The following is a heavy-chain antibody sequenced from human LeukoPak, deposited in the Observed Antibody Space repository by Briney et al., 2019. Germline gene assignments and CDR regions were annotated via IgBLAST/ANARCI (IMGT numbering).Heavy chain of an antibody. V-gene: IGHV3-11*01. CDR3: AKDSQLVWGY. CDR2: ISGSGSSV. D-gene: IGHD3-16*01. Sequence: GGSLRLSCAASGFIFTDYYMTWIRQTPGKGLEWLSYISGSGSSVYYADSVRGRFTISRDNAKKALYLQMNSLRVDDTAVYYCAKDSQLVWGYWGQGTLVTVSS. CDR1: GFIFTDYY. J-gene: IGHJ4*02.